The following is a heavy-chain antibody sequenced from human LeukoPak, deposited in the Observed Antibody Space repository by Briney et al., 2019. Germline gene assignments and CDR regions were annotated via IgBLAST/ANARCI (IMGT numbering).Heavy chain of an antibody. CDR3: ARRRDFIDY. CDR2: SSSSGSTI. CDR1: GFTLSDYY. J-gene: IGHJ4*02. V-gene: IGHV3-11*01. Sequence: GSLRLSCAASGFTLSDYYMSWIRQAPGKGLEWVSYSSSSGSTIYYADSVKGRFAISRDDAKNSLYLQMNSLRAEDTAVYYCARRRDFIDYWGQGTLVTVSS. D-gene: IGHD3/OR15-3a*01.